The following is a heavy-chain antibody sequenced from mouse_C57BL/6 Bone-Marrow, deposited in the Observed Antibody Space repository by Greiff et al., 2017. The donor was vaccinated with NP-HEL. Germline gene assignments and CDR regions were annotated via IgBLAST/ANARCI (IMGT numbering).Heavy chain of an antibody. V-gene: IGHV14-4*01. CDR2: IDPENGDT. J-gene: IGHJ3*01. CDR1: GFNIKDDY. D-gene: IGHD1-1*01. CDR3: TPIYYYGSRAY. Sequence: EVQRVESGAELVRPGASVKLSCTASGFNIKDDYMHWVKQRPEQGLEWIGWIDPENGDTEYASKFQGKATITADTSSNTAYLQLSSLTSEDTAVYYCTPIYYYGSRAYWGQGTLVTVSA.